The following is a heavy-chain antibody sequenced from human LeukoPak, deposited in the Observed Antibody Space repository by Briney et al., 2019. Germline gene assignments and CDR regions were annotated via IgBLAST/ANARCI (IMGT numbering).Heavy chain of an antibody. V-gene: IGHV3-20*04. CDR3: ARDRYDYGDYDGFGIYDY. Sequence: GGSLRLSCAASGFTFDDYGMSWVRQAPGKGLEWVSGINWNGGSTGYADSVKGRFTISRDNAKNSLYLQMNSLRAEDTALYYCARDRYDYGDYDGFGIYDYWGQGTLVTVSS. CDR2: INWNGGST. D-gene: IGHD4-17*01. CDR1: GFTFDDYG. J-gene: IGHJ4*02.